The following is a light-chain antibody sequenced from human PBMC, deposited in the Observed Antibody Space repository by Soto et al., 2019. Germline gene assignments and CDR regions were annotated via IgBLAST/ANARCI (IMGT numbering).Light chain of an antibody. CDR3: QQYNNWPPSWT. CDR1: QSITNY. J-gene: IGKJ1*01. Sequence: EIVLTQSPATLSLSPGERATLSCRASQSITNYVGWYQQKPGQAPRLLIYATSNRATGIPARFSGSGSGTEFTLTISSLQSEDFALYYCQQYNNWPPSWTFGQGTKVDIK. CDR2: ATS. V-gene: IGKV3D-15*01.